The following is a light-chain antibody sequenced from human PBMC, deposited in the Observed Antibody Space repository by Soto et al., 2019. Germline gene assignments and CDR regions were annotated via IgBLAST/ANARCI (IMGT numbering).Light chain of an antibody. V-gene: IGKV1-39*01. CDR2: AAS. Sequence: GGRATITCRASQSISSYLNWYQQKPGKAPKLLIYAASSLQSGVPSRFSGSGSGTDFTLTISSLQPEDFATYYCQQSYTTPRTFGQGTKVDIK. J-gene: IGKJ1*01. CDR3: QQSYTTPRT. CDR1: QSISSY.